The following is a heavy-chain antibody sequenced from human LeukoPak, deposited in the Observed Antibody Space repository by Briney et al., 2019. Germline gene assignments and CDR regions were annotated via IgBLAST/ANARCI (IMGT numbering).Heavy chain of an antibody. CDR2: ISWNSGRT. Sequence: GGSLRLSCAASGFIFDDYAMHWVRQAPGKGLEWVSGISWNSGRTDYADPVKGRFTTSRDNAKNSLYLQMNSLRSEDMALYYCAKDIGYTSGPGFDYWGQGTLVTVSS. J-gene: IGHJ4*02. V-gene: IGHV3-9*03. D-gene: IGHD6-19*01. CDR1: GFIFDDYA. CDR3: AKDIGYTSGPGFDY.